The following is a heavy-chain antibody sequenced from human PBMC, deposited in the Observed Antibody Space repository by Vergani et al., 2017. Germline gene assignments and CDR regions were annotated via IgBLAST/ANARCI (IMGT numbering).Heavy chain of an antibody. V-gene: IGHV3-30*03. CDR3: ATKSCGTPGCQIGDFRE. CDR2: ISYDGTQK. CDR1: GVTSSYYG. J-gene: IGHJ1*01. D-gene: IGHD1-1*01. Sequence: QVHLVESGGGVVQPGRFLRLSCVVSGVTSSYYGMHWVRQAPGKGLEWVAVISYDGTQKYYADSVKGRFTISRDNSKSTLYLQMNSLRTEDTAVYYCATKSCGTPGCQIGDFREWGQGALVTVSS.